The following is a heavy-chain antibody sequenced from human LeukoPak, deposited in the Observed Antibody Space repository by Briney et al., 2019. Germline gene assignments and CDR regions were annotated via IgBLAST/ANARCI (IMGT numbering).Heavy chain of an antibody. Sequence: ASVKDSCKPSVYTFTNYGISWVRQAPGQGLEWMGWISAYNGNTNYAQKLQGRVTMTTRTTPSTAYVELRSLRSDDTAVYYCARDVLLWFGESPYYFDCWGQGTLVTVSS. V-gene: IGHV1-18*01. CDR3: ARDVLLWFGESPYYFDC. CDR1: VYTFTNYG. D-gene: IGHD3-10*01. J-gene: IGHJ4*02. CDR2: ISAYNGNT.